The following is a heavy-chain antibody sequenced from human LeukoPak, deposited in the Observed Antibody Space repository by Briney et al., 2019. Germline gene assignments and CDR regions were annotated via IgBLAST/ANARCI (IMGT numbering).Heavy chain of an antibody. CDR3: ARVNYDYVWGSYRSLYFDY. V-gene: IGHV3-7*03. J-gene: IGHJ4*02. D-gene: IGHD3-16*02. Sequence: PGGSLRLSCAASGFTFSSYWMSWVRQAPGKGLEWVANIKQDGSEKYYVDSVKGRFIISRDNAKNSLYLQMNSLRAEDTAVYYCARVNYDYVWGSYRSLYFDYWGQGTLVTVSS. CDR2: IKQDGSEK. CDR1: GFTFSSYW.